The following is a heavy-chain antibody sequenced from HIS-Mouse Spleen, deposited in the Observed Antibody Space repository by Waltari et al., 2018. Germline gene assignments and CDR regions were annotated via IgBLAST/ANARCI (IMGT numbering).Heavy chain of an antibody. D-gene: IGHD4-4*01. Sequence: QVQLVQSGAEVKKPGASVKVSCKASGYTFTSYDINWVRQAPGQGLEWMGWIKPRSGNTGYEKKCQGRVTMTRNSSISTAYMELSSLRSEDTAVYYCARGHDYSNYVDYWGQGTLVTVSS. V-gene: IGHV1-8*01. CDR2: IKPRSGNT. J-gene: IGHJ4*02. CDR1: GYTFTSYD. CDR3: ARGHDYSNYVDY.